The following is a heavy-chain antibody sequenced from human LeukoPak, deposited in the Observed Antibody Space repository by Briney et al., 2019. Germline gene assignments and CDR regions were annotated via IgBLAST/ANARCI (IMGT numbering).Heavy chain of an antibody. D-gene: IGHD2-15*01. Sequence: KPSETLSLTCTVSGYSISSGYYWGWIRQPPGKGLEWIGSIYHSGSTYYNPSLKSRVTISVDTSKNQFSLKLSSVTAADTAVYYCARDTYCSGGSCYPYYYYYGMDVWGQGTTVTVSS. V-gene: IGHV4-38-2*02. CDR1: GYSISSGYY. J-gene: IGHJ6*02. CDR3: ARDTYCSGGSCYPYYYYYGMDV. CDR2: IYHSGST.